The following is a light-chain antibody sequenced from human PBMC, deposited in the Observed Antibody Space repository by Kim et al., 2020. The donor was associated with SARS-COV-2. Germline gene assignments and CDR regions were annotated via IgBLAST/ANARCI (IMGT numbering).Light chain of an antibody. Sequence: ELTQPTSASGTPGQMVTISCSGSSSNIGSNTVNWYQQLPGTAPKLLIYSNNQRPSGVPDRFSGSKSGTSASLAISGLQSEDEADYYCAAWDDSLNGWVFGGGTQLTVL. CDR1: SSNIGSNT. V-gene: IGLV1-44*01. CDR3: AAWDDSLNGWV. J-gene: IGLJ3*02. CDR2: SNN.